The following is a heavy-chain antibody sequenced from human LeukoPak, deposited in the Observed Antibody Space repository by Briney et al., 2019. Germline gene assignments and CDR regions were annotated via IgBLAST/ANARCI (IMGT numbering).Heavy chain of an antibody. CDR2: ISSSSSYI. J-gene: IGHJ6*03. V-gene: IGHV3-21*01. CDR3: AREYSSSSAMDV. D-gene: IGHD6-6*01. Sequence: NAGGSLRLSCAASGFTFITYSMNWVRQAPGKGLEWVSSISSSSSYIYYADSVKGRFTISRDNAKNSLYLQMNSLRAEDTAVYYCAREYSSSSAMDVWGKGTTVTVSS. CDR1: GFTFITYS.